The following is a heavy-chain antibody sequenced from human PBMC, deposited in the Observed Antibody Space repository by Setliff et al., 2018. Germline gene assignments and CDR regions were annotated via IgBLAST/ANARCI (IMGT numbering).Heavy chain of an antibody. J-gene: IGHJ4*02. Sequence: PSETLSLTCTVSGGSISSYYWSWIRQPPGKGLEWIGYIYYSGSTNYNPSLKSRVTISVDTSKNQFSLKLSSVTAADTAVYYCARLGSSSPERGHYFDYWGQGTLVTVSS. CDR2: IYYSGST. V-gene: IGHV4-59*01. CDR3: ARLGSSSPERGHYFDY. CDR1: GGSISSYY. D-gene: IGHD6-6*01.